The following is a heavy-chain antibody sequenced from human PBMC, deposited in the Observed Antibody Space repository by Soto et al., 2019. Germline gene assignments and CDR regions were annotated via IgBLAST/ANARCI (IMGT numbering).Heavy chain of an antibody. CDR2: ISGSGGST. CDR1: GFTFSSYA. CDR3: AKDPDDYGDYVPENFDY. J-gene: IGHJ4*02. Sequence: GGSLRLSCAASGFTFSSYAMSWVRQAPGKGLEWVSAISGSGGSTYYADSVKGRFTISRDNSKNTLYLQMNSLSAEDTAVYYCAKDPDDYGDYVPENFDYWGQGTLVTVSS. D-gene: IGHD4-17*01. V-gene: IGHV3-23*01.